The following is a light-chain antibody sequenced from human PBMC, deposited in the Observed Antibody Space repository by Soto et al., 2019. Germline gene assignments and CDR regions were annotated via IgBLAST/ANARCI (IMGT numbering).Light chain of an antibody. V-gene: IGLV2-14*01. CDR3: SSYTGPDTLV. Sequence: QSVLAQPASVSGSPGQSIAISCTGTSSDVGAYNYVSWYQQHPGKAPKLIVHEVSDRPSGVSDRCSGSKSGNTASLTISGLQAEDEADYYCSSYTGPDTLVFGTGTKLTGL. J-gene: IGLJ1*01. CDR1: SSDVGAYNY. CDR2: EVS.